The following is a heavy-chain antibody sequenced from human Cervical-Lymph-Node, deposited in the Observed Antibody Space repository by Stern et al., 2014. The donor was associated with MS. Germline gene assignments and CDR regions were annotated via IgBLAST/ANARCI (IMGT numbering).Heavy chain of an antibody. D-gene: IGHD4-11*01. J-gene: IGHJ6*02. Sequence: VQLVQSGAEVKKPGSSVKVSCKASGGTFSSYPISWVRQATGQGLEWMGGIITICGTANFTQKFQGSRTITADESTSTAYMELGSLRSEDTAVYYCARDRDSTVTTFGGLDVWGQGTPVTVSS. CDR3: ARDRDSTVTTFGGLDV. CDR1: GGTFSSYP. V-gene: IGHV1-69*01. CDR2: IITICGTA.